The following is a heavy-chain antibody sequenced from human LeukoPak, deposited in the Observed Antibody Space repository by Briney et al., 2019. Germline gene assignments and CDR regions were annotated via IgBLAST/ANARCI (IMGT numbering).Heavy chain of an antibody. D-gene: IGHD2-21*02. Sequence: ASVKLSCTAAGSIFSIYARHWVGGSPGQRLGWMGGWNAGNGNTKYSQKFQGRVTITRDTSASTAYMELSSLRSEDTAVYYCARGRIVVVTAIHNWFDPWGQGTLVTVSS. CDR2: WNAGNGNT. CDR1: GSIFSIYA. CDR3: ARGRIVVVTAIHNWFDP. J-gene: IGHJ5*02. V-gene: IGHV1-3*01.